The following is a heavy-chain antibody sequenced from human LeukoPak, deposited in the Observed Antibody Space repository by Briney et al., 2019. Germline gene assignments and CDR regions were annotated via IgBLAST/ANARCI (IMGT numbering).Heavy chain of an antibody. CDR3: ATGISAAGALWFDP. CDR1: GGSFSGYY. CDR2: INHSEST. D-gene: IGHD6-13*01. Sequence: SETLSLTCAVYGGSFSGYYWSWIRQPPGKGLEWIGEINHSESTNYNPSLKSRVTISVDTSKKQFSLKLRSVTAADTAVYYCATGISAAGALWFDPWGQGTLVTAS. V-gene: IGHV4-34*01. J-gene: IGHJ5*02.